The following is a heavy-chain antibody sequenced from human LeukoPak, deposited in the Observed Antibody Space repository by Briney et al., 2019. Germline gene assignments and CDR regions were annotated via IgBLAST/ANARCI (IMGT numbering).Heavy chain of an antibody. J-gene: IGHJ5*02. CDR3: ARHDEYGSGWYPQNWFDP. V-gene: IGHV4-59*08. CDR1: GGSFSGYY. D-gene: IGHD6-19*01. Sequence: SETLSLTCAVYGGSFSGYYWSWIRQPPGKGLEWIGYIYYSGSTNYNPSLKSRVTISVDTSKNQFSLKLSSVTAADTAVYYCARHDEYGSGWYPQNWFDPWGQGTLATVSS. CDR2: IYYSGST.